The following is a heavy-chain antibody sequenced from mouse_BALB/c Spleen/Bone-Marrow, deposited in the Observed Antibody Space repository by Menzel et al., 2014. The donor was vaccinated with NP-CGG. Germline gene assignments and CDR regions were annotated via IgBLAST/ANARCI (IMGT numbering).Heavy chain of an antibody. D-gene: IGHD2-3*01. J-gene: IGHJ4*01. CDR1: GFNIKDTY. Sequence: VQLKESGAELVKPGASVKLSCTASGFNIKDTYMHWVKQRPEQGLEWIGRIDPANGNTKYDPKFQGKATITADTSSNTAYLQLSSLTSEDTAVYYCARNGYYVYYYAMDYWGRGTSVTVSS. CDR3: ARNGYYVYYYAMDY. V-gene: IGHV14-3*02. CDR2: IDPANGNT.